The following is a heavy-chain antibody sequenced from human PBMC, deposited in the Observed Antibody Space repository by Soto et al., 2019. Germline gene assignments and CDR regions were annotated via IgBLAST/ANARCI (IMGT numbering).Heavy chain of an antibody. D-gene: IGHD3-22*01. Sequence: EVQLVESGGGLVQPGGSLRLSCSASGFTFSSYDMHWVRQGTGKGLEWVSAIGTTGDTYYAGSVKGRFTISRENAKNSLYLQMNSLRAGDTAIYFCARAIGRTLFDYWGQGTLVTVSS. CDR3: ARAIGRTLFDY. CDR1: GFTFSSYD. CDR2: IGTTGDT. J-gene: IGHJ4*02. V-gene: IGHV3-13*04.